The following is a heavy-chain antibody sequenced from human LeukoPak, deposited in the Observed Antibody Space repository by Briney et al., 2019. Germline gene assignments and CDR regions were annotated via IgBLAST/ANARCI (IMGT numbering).Heavy chain of an antibody. V-gene: IGHV3-23*01. J-gene: IGHJ6*03. CDR3: AKDPRGSSSSVRYYYYYMDV. CDR1: GFTFSSSA. CDR2: ITDSGDGE. D-gene: IGHD6-6*01. Sequence: PGGSLRLSCAASGFTFSSSAMSWVRQAPGKGLAWVSSITDSGDGEYYADSVKGRFTISRDNSKNTLYLQMNSLRAEDTAVYYCAKDPRGSSSSVRYYYYYMDVWGKGTTVTVSS.